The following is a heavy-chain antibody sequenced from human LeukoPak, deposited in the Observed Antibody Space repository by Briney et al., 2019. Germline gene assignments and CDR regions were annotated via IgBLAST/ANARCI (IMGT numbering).Heavy chain of an antibody. V-gene: IGHV3-48*03. J-gene: IGHJ4*02. D-gene: IGHD3-16*01. Sequence: GGSLRLSCAASGFTFSNYAMNWVRQAPGKGLEWVSYISMSGTTIYYADAVKGRITVSRDNAKNSLYLQMNSLRAEDTAVYYCARGPSSGGGLDYWCQGTLVTVSS. CDR3: ARGPSSGGGLDY. CDR2: ISMSGTTI. CDR1: GFTFSNYA.